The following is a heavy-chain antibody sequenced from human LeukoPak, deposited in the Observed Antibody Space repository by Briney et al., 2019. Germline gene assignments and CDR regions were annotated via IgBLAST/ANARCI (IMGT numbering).Heavy chain of an antibody. CDR1: GFTFDDYA. J-gene: IGHJ4*02. D-gene: IGHD6-13*01. V-gene: IGHV3-43*02. Sequence: PGGSLRLSCAASGFTFDDYAMHWVRQGPGKGLEGVSAISGDGGSTYYADSVKGRSTISRDNSKNSLYLQMNSLRTEDTALYYCAKGSSWFEYWGQGTLVTVSS. CDR2: ISGDGGST. CDR3: AKGSSWFEY.